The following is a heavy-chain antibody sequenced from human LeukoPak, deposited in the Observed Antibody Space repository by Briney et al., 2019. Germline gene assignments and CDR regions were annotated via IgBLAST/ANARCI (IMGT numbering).Heavy chain of an antibody. J-gene: IGHJ4*02. V-gene: IGHV3-53*01. CDR2: IYSGGST. CDR1: GFTVSSNY. D-gene: IGHD3-10*01. CDR3: AGGYYYGSGTEEGVY. Sequence: GGSLRLSCAASGFTVSSNYMSWVRQAPGKGREWVSVIYSGGSTYYADSVKGRFTISRDNSKNTLYLQMNSLRAEDTAVYYCAGGYYYGSGTEEGVYWGQGTLVTVSS.